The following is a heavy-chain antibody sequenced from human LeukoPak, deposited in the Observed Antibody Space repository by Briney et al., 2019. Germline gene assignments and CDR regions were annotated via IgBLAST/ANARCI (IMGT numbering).Heavy chain of an antibody. J-gene: IGHJ6*03. CDR3: ARDEGAAVPGVPHYHHFLAL. CDR2: IIPIFGTA. V-gene: IGHV1-69*05. CDR1: GGTFSSYA. D-gene: IGHD3-10*01. Sequence: VASVTVSFKASGGTFSSYAISWVRQAPGQGLEWMGGIIPIFGTANYAQKFQGRVTITTDESTSTAYMELSSLRSEGTAVYYCARDEGAAVPGVPHYHHFLALWGQGTPVTVSS.